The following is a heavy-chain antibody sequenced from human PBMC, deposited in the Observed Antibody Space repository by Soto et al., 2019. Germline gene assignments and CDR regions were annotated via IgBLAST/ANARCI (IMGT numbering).Heavy chain of an antibody. J-gene: IGHJ6*03. V-gene: IGHV3-9*01. Sequence: EVQLVESGGTLGQPGRSLRLSCAASGFSFDEYAMHWVRQVPGKGLEWVSGVSWNSGTVGYGDSVKGRFTISRDNDKNSLYLQMNSLRAEDTAMYYCAKGFCSSAKCYTYSYMDVWGKGTAVTVSS. D-gene: IGHD2-2*01. CDR2: VSWNSGTV. CDR3: AKGFCSSAKCYTYSYMDV. CDR1: GFSFDEYA.